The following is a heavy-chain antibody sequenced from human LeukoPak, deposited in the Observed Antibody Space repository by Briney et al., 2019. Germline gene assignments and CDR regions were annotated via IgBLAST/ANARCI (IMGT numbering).Heavy chain of an antibody. CDR2: IYYSGST. Sequence: PSETLSLTCTVSGGSISSYYWSWIRQPPGKGLEWIGYIYYSGSTNYNPSLKSRVTISVDTSKNQFSLKLSSVTAADTAVYYCARVKVIELSGFDPWGQGTLVTVSS. J-gene: IGHJ5*02. CDR1: GGSISSYY. V-gene: IGHV4-59*01. CDR3: ARVKVIELSGFDP. D-gene: IGHD2/OR15-2a*01.